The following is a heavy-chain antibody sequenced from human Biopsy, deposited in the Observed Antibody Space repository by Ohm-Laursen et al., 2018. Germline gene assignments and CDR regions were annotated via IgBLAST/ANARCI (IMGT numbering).Heavy chain of an antibody. V-gene: IGHV1-46*01. D-gene: IGHD2-21*01. CDR1: GYNFGNYY. J-gene: IGHJ6*02. CDR3: ARESPLRLGVCGAIRCFKEVFGMDV. CDR2: VNPVAEAT. Sequence: ASVKVSCKPSGYNFGNYYINWVRKVPGQGLEWLGVVNPVAEATTYAQKFQDRITLTRDASTNTVYMDLTSLTSEDTAVYYCARESPLRLGVCGAIRCFKEVFGMDVWGQGTTVIVSS.